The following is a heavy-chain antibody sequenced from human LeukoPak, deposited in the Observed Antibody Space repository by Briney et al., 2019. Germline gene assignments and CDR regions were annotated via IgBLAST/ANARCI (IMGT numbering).Heavy chain of an antibody. J-gene: IGHJ4*02. CDR1: GGSINSGGYY. CDR3: GRLMMTYYYDSGSPKRAYYVDY. V-gene: IGHV4-61*02. CDR2: IFTTGAT. Sequence: PSETLSLTCTVSGGSINSGGYYWSWIRQPAGMSLEWLGRIFTTGATTYNPSLKRRVTISVDPSKNQFSLKLSSVTAADTAVYYCGRLMMTYYYDSGSPKRAYYVDYWGQGILVTVSS. D-gene: IGHD3-10*01.